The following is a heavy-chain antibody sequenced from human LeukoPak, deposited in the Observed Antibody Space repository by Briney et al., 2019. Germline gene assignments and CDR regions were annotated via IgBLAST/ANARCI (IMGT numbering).Heavy chain of an antibody. CDR2: ISGSGGST. V-gene: IGHV3-23*01. CDR3: AKDGPRLRYFDWLLAPFDY. CDR1: GFTFSSYA. J-gene: IGHJ4*02. D-gene: IGHD3-9*01. Sequence: GGSLRLSCAASGFTFSSYAMSWVRQAPGKGLKSVSAISGSGGSTYYADSVKGRFTISRDNSKNTLYLQMNSLRAEDTAVYYCAKDGPRLRYFDWLLAPFDYWGQGTLVTVSS.